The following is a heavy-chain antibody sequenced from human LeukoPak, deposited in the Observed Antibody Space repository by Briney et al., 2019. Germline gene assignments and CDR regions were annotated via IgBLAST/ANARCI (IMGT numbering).Heavy chain of an antibody. J-gene: IGHJ6*03. D-gene: IGHD3-3*01. Sequence: PSETLSLTCTVSGGSISSYYWSWIRQPAGKGLEWIGRIYTSGSTNYNPSLKSRVTMSVDTSQNQFSLNLRSVTAADTAVYYCARDFLGDDFWSGSGYYYMDVWGKGTTVTVS. V-gene: IGHV4-4*07. CDR2: IYTSGST. CDR3: ARDFLGDDFWSGSGYYYMDV. CDR1: GGSISSYY.